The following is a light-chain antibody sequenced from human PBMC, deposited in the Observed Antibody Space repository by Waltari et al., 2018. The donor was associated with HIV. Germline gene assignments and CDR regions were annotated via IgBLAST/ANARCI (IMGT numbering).Light chain of an antibody. V-gene: IGKV4-1*01. Sequence: DIVMTQSPDALPVSLGERPTLNCTSNRSILYSSDNRNYLAWYQQKARQPPKLLISWASTRESGVPDRFSGSGSGTDFTLTITRLQAEDVAVYHCQQYFRIPPTFGGGTKVEIK. CDR2: WAS. J-gene: IGKJ4*01. CDR1: RSILYSSDNRNY. CDR3: QQYFRIPPT.